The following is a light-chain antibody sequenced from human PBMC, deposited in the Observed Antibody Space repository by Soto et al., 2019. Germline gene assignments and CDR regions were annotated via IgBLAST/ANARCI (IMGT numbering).Light chain of an antibody. Sequence: QSVLTQTPSVSGAPGQRVTISCTGGRSNIGTEYDVHWYQQLPATAPKLLIYGNSNRPSGDPDRFSGSKSGTSASLAITGFQAEDEADYYCQSYDSSLSGSVFGTGTKVTAL. J-gene: IGLJ1*01. CDR1: RSNIGTEYD. CDR3: QSYDSSLSGSV. V-gene: IGLV1-40*01. CDR2: GNS.